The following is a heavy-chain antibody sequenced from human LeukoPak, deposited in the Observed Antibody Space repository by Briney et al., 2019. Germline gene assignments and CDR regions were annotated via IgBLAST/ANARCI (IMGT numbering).Heavy chain of an antibody. Sequence: ASVKLSCTASGYTFTSYGISWVRQAPGQGLEWMGWISAYNGNTNYAQKLQGRVTMTTDTSTSTAYMELRSLRSDDTAVYYCARIDIVATQTPIDGWGERTLVTVSS. CDR1: GYTFTSYG. J-gene: IGHJ4*02. CDR2: ISAYNGNT. CDR3: ARIDIVATQTPIDG. D-gene: IGHD5-12*01. V-gene: IGHV1-18*01.